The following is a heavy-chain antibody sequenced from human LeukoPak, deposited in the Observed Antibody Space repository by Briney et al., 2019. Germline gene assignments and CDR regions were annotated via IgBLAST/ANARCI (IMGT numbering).Heavy chain of an antibody. CDR2: ISSSSSYI. CDR3: ARGPLWAGDYFDY. CDR1: GFTFSSYS. J-gene: IGHJ4*02. Sequence: PGGSLRLSCAASGFTFSSYSMNWVRQAPGKGLEWVSSISSSSSYIYYADSVKGRFTISRDNAKNSLYLQVNSLRAEDTAVYYCARGPLWAGDYFDYWGQGTLVTVSS. D-gene: IGHD6-19*01. V-gene: IGHV3-21*01.